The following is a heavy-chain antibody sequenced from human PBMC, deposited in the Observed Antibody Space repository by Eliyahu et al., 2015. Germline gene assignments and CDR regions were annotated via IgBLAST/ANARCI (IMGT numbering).Heavy chain of an antibody. CDR3: ARGYRGGYDFHLHLDP. CDR2: IYXSGST. CDR1: GGSIXXXNW. D-gene: IGHD5-12*01. Sequence: QVQLQESGPGLVKPSGTLSLXCXVXGGSIXXXNWWSWVRQPPGKGLEWIGEIYXSGSTNYNPSLKSRVTISVDKSKNQFSLKLSSVTAADTAVYYCARGYRGGYDFHLHLDPWGQGTLVTVSS. J-gene: IGHJ5*02. V-gene: IGHV4-4*02.